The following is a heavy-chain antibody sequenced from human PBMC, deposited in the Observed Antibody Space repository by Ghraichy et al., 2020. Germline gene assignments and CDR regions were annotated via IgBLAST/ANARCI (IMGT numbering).Heavy chain of an antibody. Sequence: GGSLRLSCAASGFTFSSYAMGWVRQTPGKGLEWVSAMSVSGGSPYYADSVKGRFTISRDNSKSTLYLQMNSLRADDTAVYFCAKDLFYDFWSGYHNWFDPWGQGTLVTVSS. D-gene: IGHD3-3*01. CDR2: MSVSGGSP. V-gene: IGHV3-23*01. J-gene: IGHJ5*02. CDR3: AKDLFYDFWSGYHNWFDP. CDR1: GFTFSSYA.